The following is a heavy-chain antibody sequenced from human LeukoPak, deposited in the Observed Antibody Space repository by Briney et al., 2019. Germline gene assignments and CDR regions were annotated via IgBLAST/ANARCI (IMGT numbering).Heavy chain of an antibody. D-gene: IGHD2-2*01. V-gene: IGHV3-21*01. CDR2: ISSSSSYI. CDR3: ARDVVVVVPAAERRAATLDY. Sequence: GGSLRLSCAASGFTFSSYSMNWVRQAPGKGLEWVSSISSSSSYIYYADSLKGRFTISRDNAKNSLYLQMNSLRAEDTAVYYCARDVVVVVPAAERRAATLDYWGQGTLVTVSS. CDR1: GFTFSSYS. J-gene: IGHJ4*02.